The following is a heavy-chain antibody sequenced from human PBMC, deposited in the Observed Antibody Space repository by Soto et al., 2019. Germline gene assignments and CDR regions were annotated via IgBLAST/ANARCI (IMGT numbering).Heavy chain of an antibody. CDR3: ARESEDLTSNFDY. CDR2: ISSTTNYI. J-gene: IGHJ4*02. Sequence: GGSLRLSCAASGFTFTRYSMNWVRQAPGKGLEWVSSISSTTNYIYYGDSMKGRFTISRDNAKNSLYLEMNSLRAEDTAVYYCARESEDLTSNFDYWGQGTMVTVSS. CDR1: GFTFTRYS. V-gene: IGHV3-21*06.